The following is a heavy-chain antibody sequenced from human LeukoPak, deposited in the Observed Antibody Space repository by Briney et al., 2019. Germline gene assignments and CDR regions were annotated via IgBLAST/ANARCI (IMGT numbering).Heavy chain of an antibody. D-gene: IGHD6-19*01. CDR1: GGSISSYY. J-gene: IGHJ4*02. CDR2: IYYSGST. CDR3: ARGGIAVGFDY. Sequence: SETLSLTCTVSGGSISSYYWSWLRQPPGKGLEWIGYIYYSGSTNYNPSLKSRVTISEDTSKNQFSLKLSSVTAADTAVYYCARGGIAVGFDYWGQGTLVTASS. V-gene: IGHV4-59*01.